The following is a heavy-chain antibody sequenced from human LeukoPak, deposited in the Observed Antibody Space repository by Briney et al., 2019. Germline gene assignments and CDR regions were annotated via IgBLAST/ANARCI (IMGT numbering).Heavy chain of an antibody. CDR3: ARRLVTAGITDFFDS. V-gene: IGHV3-23*01. CDR2: ISLAGDST. J-gene: IGHJ4*02. D-gene: IGHD2-2*01. CDR1: GFTLSDYS. Sequence: PGGSLRLSCTASGFTLSDYSMSWVRHAPGAGLEWVSAISLAGDSTTDADSVKGRFTISRDNSKSTLYLQMNGLTAEDTALYYCARRLVTAGITDFFDSWGEGTLVSVSS.